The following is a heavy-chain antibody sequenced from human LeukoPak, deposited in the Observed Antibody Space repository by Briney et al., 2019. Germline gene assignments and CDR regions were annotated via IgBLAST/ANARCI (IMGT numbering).Heavy chain of an antibody. CDR3: ARRASSCWYYDY. CDR1: GGSISSYY. D-gene: IGHD6-13*01. CDR2: IYTSGST. J-gene: IGHJ4*02. V-gene: IGHV4-4*07. Sequence: PSETLSLTCTVSGGSISSYYWSWIRQPAGKGLEWIRRIYTSGSTTYNPSLKSRVTMSVDTSKNQFSLQLSSVTAADTAVYYCARRASSCWYYDYWGQGTLVTVSS.